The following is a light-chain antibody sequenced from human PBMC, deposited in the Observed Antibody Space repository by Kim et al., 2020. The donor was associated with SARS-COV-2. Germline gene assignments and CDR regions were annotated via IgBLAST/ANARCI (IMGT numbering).Light chain of an antibody. J-gene: IGLJ2*01. CDR3: QSYDSSLSGSVV. CDR2: GNS. CDR1: SSNIGAGYD. Sequence: VPISCTGRSSNIGAGYDVHWYQQLPGTAPKLLIYGNSKRPSGVPDRFSGSKSGTSASLAITGLQAEDEADYYCQSYDSSLSGSVVFGGGTQLTVL. V-gene: IGLV1-40*01.